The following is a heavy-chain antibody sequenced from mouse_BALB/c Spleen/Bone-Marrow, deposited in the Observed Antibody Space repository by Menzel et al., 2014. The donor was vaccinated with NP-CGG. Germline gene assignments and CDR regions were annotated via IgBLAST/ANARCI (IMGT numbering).Heavy chain of an antibody. J-gene: IGHJ3*01. CDR1: GFAFSNCD. D-gene: IGHD4-1*01. CDR3: ARVWDWFAY. CDR2: ITSGGGNT. Sequence: EVMLVESGGGLVKPGGSLKLSCTASGFAFSNCDMSWVRQTPEKRLEWVATITSGGGNTYYPDSVKGRLTISRDNARNTLYLQMSSLRSEDTALYYCARVWDWFAYWGQGTLVTVSA. V-gene: IGHV5-9*02.